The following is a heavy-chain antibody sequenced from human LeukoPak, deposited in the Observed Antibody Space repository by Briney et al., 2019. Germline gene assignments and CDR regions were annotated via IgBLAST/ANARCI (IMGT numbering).Heavy chain of an antibody. Sequence: PSETLSLTCTVSGGSISSYYWGWIRQPPGKGLEWIGSIYYSGSTYYNPSLKSRVTISVDTSKNQFSLKLSSVTAADTAVYYCATNPPGSSWFDPWGQGTLVTVSS. J-gene: IGHJ5*02. V-gene: IGHV4-39*01. CDR1: GGSISSYY. CDR2: IYYSGST. D-gene: IGHD6-13*01. CDR3: ATNPPGSSWFDP.